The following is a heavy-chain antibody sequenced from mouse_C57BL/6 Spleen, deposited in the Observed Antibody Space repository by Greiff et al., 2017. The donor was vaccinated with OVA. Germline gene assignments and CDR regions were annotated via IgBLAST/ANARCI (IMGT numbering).Heavy chain of an antibody. J-gene: IGHJ4*01. CDR2: IDPSDSYT. Sequence: VKLQQPGAELVMPGASVKLSCKASGYTFTSYWMHWVKQRPGQGLEWIGEIDPSDSYTNYNQKFKGKSTLTVDKSSSTAYMQLSSLTSEDSAVYYCARKDGSSYDAMDYWGQGTSVTVSS. CDR3: ARKDGSSYDAMDY. V-gene: IGHV1-69*01. D-gene: IGHD1-1*01. CDR1: GYTFTSYW.